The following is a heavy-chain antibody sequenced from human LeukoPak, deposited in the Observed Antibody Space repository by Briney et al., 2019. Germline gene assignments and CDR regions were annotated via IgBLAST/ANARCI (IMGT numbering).Heavy chain of an antibody. D-gene: IGHD6-19*01. V-gene: IGHV3-21*01. J-gene: IGHJ4*02. Sequence: GGSLRLSCVASGFTFNSYAMSWVRQAPGKGLEWVSSISSSTNYMYYADSVKGRFTISRDNAKNSLYLQMNSLRAEDAAMYYCARGLVVAGFDYWGQGTLVTVSS. CDR3: ARGLVVAGFDY. CDR2: ISSSTNYM. CDR1: GFTFNSYA.